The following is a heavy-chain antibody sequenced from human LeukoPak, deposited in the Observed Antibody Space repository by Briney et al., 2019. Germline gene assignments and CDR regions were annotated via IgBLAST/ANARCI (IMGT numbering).Heavy chain of an antibody. V-gene: IGHV4-59*01. Sequence: SETLSLTCTVSGGSISSYYWSWIRQPPGKGLEWIGYIYYSGSTNYNPSLKSRVTISVDTSKNRFSLKLSSVTAADTAVYYCARDESDYYDSSGYFDYWGQGTLVTVSS. CDR3: ARDESDYYDSSGYFDY. D-gene: IGHD3-22*01. J-gene: IGHJ4*02. CDR1: GGSISSYY. CDR2: IYYSGST.